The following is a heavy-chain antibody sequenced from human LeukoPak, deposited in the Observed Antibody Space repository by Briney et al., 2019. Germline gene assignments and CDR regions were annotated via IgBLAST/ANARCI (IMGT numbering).Heavy chain of an antibody. CDR2: INPNNGDT. CDR1: GYTFTDYN. Sequence: ASVKVSCKASGYTFTDYNIHWVRQAPGQGLGWMGWINPNNGDTNYVQKFQGRVTMTRDTSITTAYMELGRLRSDDTAVYYCARGASGAHFDPWGQGTLVSVSS. V-gene: IGHV1-2*02. CDR3: ARGASGAHFDP. D-gene: IGHD1-26*01. J-gene: IGHJ5*02.